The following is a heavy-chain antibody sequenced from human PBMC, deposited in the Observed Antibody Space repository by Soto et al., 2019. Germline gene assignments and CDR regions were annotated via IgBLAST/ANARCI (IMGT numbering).Heavy chain of an antibody. D-gene: IGHD2-15*01. V-gene: IGHV4-39*01. CDR2: IDYNGVT. CDR3: GKVLVGATGHTDSDS. J-gene: IGHJ4*02. CDR1: GGSIYRSGYY. Sequence: KASETLSLTCTVSGGSIYRSGYYWGWIRQPPGRGLEWIGNIDYNGVTYSNPSHKSRVTISRDTSKNQFSLKLTSVTAADTALYYCGKVLVGATGHTDSDSWGPGTLVTVSS.